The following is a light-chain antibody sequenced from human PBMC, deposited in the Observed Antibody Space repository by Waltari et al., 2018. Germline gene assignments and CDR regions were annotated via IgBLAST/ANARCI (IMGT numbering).Light chain of an antibody. V-gene: IGKV3-20*01. J-gene: IGKJ4*01. Sequence: LLTQSPGTLSLSPGARATLSCRPSQTVRTTYLAQYQQKPGQAPTLLISGASSRATGIPDRFRGSGSGTDFSLTISSLEPEDFAVYGCQKNVISPGTFNGGTKVEIK. CDR2: GAS. CDR1: QTVRTTY. CDR3: QKNVISPGT.